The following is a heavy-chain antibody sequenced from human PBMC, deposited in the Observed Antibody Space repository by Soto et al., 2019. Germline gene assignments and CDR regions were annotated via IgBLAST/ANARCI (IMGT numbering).Heavy chain of an antibody. Sequence: QVQLVESGGGVVQPGRSLRLSCAASGFTFSSYAMHWVRQAPGKGLEWVAVISYDGSNKYYADSVKGRFTISRDNSKNTLYLQMNSLRVEDTVVYYCARRLGREEANRVFVDFWGRGTLVTVSS. CDR1: GFTFSSYA. D-gene: IGHD2-21*01. J-gene: IGHJ4*02. CDR3: ARRLGREEANRVFVDF. CDR2: ISYDGSNK. V-gene: IGHV3-30-3*01.